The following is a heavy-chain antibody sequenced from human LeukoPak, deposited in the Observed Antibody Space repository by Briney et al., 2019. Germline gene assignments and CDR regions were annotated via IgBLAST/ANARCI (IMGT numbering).Heavy chain of an antibody. V-gene: IGHV4-34*01. CDR2: VNHGGST. J-gene: IGHJ4*02. Sequence: SETLSLTCAVYGDSFSAYYWSWLRQSPGKGLEWIGEVNHGGSTNYNPSLKSRVTISVDTSKNQFSLKLASVTAADSGVYYCAREGGSNTLRFDYWGQGTLIGVSS. D-gene: IGHD1-26*01. CDR3: AREGGSNTLRFDY. CDR1: GDSFSAYY.